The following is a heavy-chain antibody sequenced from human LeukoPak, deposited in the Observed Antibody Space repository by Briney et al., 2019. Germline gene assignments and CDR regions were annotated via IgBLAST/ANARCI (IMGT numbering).Heavy chain of an antibody. Sequence: SETLSLTCTVSGGSISSSSYYWGWIRQPPGKGLEWIGYIYYSGSTNYNPSLKSRVTISVDTSKNQFSLKLSSVTAADTAVYYCARVGATDYFDYWGQGTLVTVSS. V-gene: IGHV4-61*05. J-gene: IGHJ4*02. CDR3: ARVGATDYFDY. CDR1: GGSISSSSYY. D-gene: IGHD1-26*01. CDR2: IYYSGST.